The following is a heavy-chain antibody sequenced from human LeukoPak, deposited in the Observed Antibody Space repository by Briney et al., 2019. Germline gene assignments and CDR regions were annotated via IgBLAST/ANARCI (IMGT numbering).Heavy chain of an antibody. CDR3: ASSYSSGQYNWFDP. D-gene: IGHD6-19*01. Sequence: ASVKVSCKASGYTFTGYYMHWVRQAPGQGLEWMGWINPNSGGTNYAQKFQGRVTMTRDTSISTAYMELSSLRSEDTAVYYCASSYSSGQYNWFDPWGQGTLVTVSS. CDR1: GYTFTGYY. J-gene: IGHJ5*02. V-gene: IGHV1-2*02. CDR2: INPNSGGT.